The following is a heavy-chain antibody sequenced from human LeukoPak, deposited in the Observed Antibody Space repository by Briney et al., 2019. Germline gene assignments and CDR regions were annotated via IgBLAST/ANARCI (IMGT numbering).Heavy chain of an antibody. D-gene: IGHD1-14*01. Sequence: ASVKVSCKASGYTFTSYDINWVRQATGQGLEWVGWMNPNSGNTGYAQKFQGRVTMTRNTSISTAYMELSSLRSEDTAVYYCARGRTDTSTGRVYYYYGMDVWGQGTTVTVSS. V-gene: IGHV1-8*01. CDR3: ARGRTDTSTGRVYYYYGMDV. CDR1: GYTFTSYD. CDR2: MNPNSGNT. J-gene: IGHJ6*02.